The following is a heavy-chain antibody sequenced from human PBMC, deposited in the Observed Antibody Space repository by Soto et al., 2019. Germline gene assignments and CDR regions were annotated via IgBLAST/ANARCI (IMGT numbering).Heavy chain of an antibody. D-gene: IGHD3-22*01. V-gene: IGHV3-23*01. Sequence: EVQLLESGGGLVQPGGSLRLSCAASGFTFSSYAMSWVRQAPGKGLEWVSAISGSGGSTYYADSVKGRFTISRDNSKNTLYLQMNSLRAEDTAVYYCAKDFAVATNYYDSNPHGVIDYWGQGTLVTVSS. CDR2: ISGSGGST. CDR1: GFTFSSYA. CDR3: AKDFAVATNYYDSNPHGVIDY. J-gene: IGHJ4*02.